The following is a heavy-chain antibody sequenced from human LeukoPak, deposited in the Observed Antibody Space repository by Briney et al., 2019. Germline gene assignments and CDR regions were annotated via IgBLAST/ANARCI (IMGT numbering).Heavy chain of an antibody. Sequence: GGSLRPSSAASTFTVSSNYMSWVRHAQRKWLEWVSVIYSGGSTYYADSVKGRFTISRDNSKNTLYLQMNSLRAEDTAVYYCARCSDVLPHAFDIWGQGTMVTVSS. J-gene: IGHJ3*02. CDR3: ARCSDVLPHAFDI. CDR1: TFTVSSNY. D-gene: IGHD3-10*01. V-gene: IGHV3-66*02. CDR2: IYSGGST.